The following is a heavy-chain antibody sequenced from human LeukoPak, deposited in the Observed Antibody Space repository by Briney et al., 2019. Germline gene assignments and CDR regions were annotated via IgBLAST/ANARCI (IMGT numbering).Heavy chain of an antibody. J-gene: IGHJ3*02. CDR2: INPNSGGT. V-gene: IGHV1-2*02. Sequence: ASVRDSCEASGYTFTGYYMHWVRPAPGQGLEWMGWINPNSGGTNYAQKFQGRVTMTRDTSISTAYMELSRLRSDDTAVYYCARAEEVLLWFGDLGAFDIWGQGTMVTVSS. D-gene: IGHD3-10*01. CDR3: ARAEEVLLWFGDLGAFDI. CDR1: GYTFTGYY.